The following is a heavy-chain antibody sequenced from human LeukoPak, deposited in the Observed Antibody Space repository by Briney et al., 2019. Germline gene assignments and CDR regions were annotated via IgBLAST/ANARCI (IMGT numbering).Heavy chain of an antibody. V-gene: IGHV3-23*01. D-gene: IGHD3-9*01. CDR1: GFIFRNYA. CDR2: ITGSGDST. CDR3: AKWGDYDILTGYYVSDF. Sequence: GGSLRLSCAASGFIFRNYAMSWARQAPGKGLEWVSAITGSGDSTYYADSVKGRFTISRDNSKNTLYVEMNTLRAEDTAVYYCAKWGDYDILTGYYVSDFWGQGTLVTVSP. J-gene: IGHJ4*02.